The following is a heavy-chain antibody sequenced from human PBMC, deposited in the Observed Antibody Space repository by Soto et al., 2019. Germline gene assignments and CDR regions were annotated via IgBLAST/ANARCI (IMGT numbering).Heavy chain of an antibody. D-gene: IGHD2-21*02. CDR1: GFSLSTIGVG. Sequence: QITLKESGPTLVKPTQTLTLTCTFSGFSLSTIGVGVGWIRQPPGKALEWLARIYWDDDKRYSPSLNSRLTVTNDTTKNQVVLTMTNMDPVDTATYYCVQSRCGGDCLQSYSSHSYYGLDVWGQGTTVTVSS. CDR3: VQSRCGGDCLQSYSSHSYYGLDV. J-gene: IGHJ6*02. CDR2: IYWDDDK. V-gene: IGHV2-5*02.